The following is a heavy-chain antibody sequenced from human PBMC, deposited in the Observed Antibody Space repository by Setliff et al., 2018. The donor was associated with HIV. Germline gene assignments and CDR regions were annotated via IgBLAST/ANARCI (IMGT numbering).Heavy chain of an antibody. D-gene: IGHD6-6*01. V-gene: IGHV1-18*01. Sequence: ASVKVSCKASNYTFSTYAITWVRQAPGQGHEWMGWISTYYGSTKYEQKFQGRVTMTTDLSTSTAHMELRSLRSDDTAVYYCARDPTYISSWPGHAFDIWGQGTMVTVSS. CDR1: NYTFSTYA. CDR3: ARDPTYISSWPGHAFDI. J-gene: IGHJ3*02. CDR2: ISTYYGST.